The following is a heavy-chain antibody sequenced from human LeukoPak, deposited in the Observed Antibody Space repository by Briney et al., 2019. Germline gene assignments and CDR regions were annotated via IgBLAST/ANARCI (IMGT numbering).Heavy chain of an antibody. CDR1: GFTFSGYW. CDR3: PPGGGWDPSFGVVTHIDA. J-gene: IGHJ6*03. D-gene: IGHD3-3*01. CDR2: IDNDGHGI. Sequence: PGGSLRLSCVTSGFTFSGYWLHWVRQGPEKGLELVSRIDNDGHGIIYADSVKGRFTTSRDNVKNTLYLQMNSPRVEDTAVYYCPPGGGWDPSFGVVTHIDAWGKGTTVVVS. V-gene: IGHV3-74*01.